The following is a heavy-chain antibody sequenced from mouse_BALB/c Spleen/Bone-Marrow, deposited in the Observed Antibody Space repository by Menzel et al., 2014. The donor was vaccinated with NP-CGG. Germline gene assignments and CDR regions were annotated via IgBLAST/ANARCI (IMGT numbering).Heavy chain of an antibody. D-gene: IGHD4-1*01. Sequence: DVQLVESGGGLVKPGGSLKLSCAASRFTFSNYAMSWVRQTPEKRLEWVATISSDGSYTYYPDSVKGRFTISRDNAQNTLYLQMRSLRSEDTAMYFCARQENWALDYWGQGTTLTVSS. CDR2: ISSDGSYT. V-gene: IGHV5-9-3*01. J-gene: IGHJ2*01. CDR3: ARQENWALDY. CDR1: RFTFSNYA.